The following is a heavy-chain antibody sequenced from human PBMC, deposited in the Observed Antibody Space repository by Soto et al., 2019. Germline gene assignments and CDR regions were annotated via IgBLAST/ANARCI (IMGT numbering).Heavy chain of an antibody. J-gene: IGHJ4*02. CDR2: SSATGAGT. CDR1: GFTFSSYG. D-gene: IGHD1-7*01. CDR3: AKDRRAGGNYGFYSDF. Sequence: EVQLLESGGGLVQPGGSLRLSCAASGFTFSSYGMTWVRQAPGKGLEWVSFSSATGAGTYYADSVKGRLTISSDNSNNTLHLQMTSLRADDTAVYYCAKDRRAGGNYGFYSDFWGQGALVIVSS. V-gene: IGHV3-23*01.